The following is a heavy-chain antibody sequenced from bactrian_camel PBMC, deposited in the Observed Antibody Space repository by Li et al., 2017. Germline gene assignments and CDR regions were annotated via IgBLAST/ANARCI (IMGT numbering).Heavy chain of an antibody. V-gene: IGHV3S55*01. Sequence: HVQLVESGGGSVQAGGSLRLSCVTSDYTGTYCLGWFRQAPGKEREGVAGIHPSGRTSYAASVQGRFTIYKEDGGKTLLLQMNNFQPEDTARYYCATDFNDGRLDYDGACVNVGVLGQGTQVTVS. CDR2: IHPSGRT. J-gene: IGHJ4*01. D-gene: IGHD4*01. CDR1: DYTGTYC.